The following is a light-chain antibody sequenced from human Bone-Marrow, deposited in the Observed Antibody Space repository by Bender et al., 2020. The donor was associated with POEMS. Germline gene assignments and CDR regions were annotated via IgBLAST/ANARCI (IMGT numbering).Light chain of an antibody. CDR2: DVS. V-gene: IGLV2-18*02. Sequence: QSALTQPASVSGSPGQSVTISCTGTSSDIGSYNHVCWYQQPPGTAPKLVIYDVSNRPSGVPDRFSGSKSDNTASLTISGLQAEDEADYYCQSYDNSLGGWVFGGGTKLTVL. J-gene: IGLJ3*02. CDR1: SSDIGSYNH. CDR3: QSYDNSLGGWV.